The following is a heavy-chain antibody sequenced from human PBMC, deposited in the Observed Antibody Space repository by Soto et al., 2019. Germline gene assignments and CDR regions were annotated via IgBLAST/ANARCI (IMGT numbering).Heavy chain of an antibody. Sequence: SDTLSLTCTVSGGSISSYYWSWIRQPPGKGLEWIGYIYYSGSTNYNPSLKSRVTISVDTSKNQFSLKLSSVTAADTAVYYCAIDRSLRFLEWLLAPWAQGSLVLVSS. CDR1: GGSISSYY. V-gene: IGHV4-59*01. D-gene: IGHD3-3*01. CDR3: AIDRSLRFLEWLLAP. J-gene: IGHJ5*02. CDR2: IYYSGST.